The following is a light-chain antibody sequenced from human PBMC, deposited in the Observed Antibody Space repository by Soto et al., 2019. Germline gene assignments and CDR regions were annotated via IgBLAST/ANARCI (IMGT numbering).Light chain of an antibody. CDR3: QQYKDYVYT. CDR1: QSIGSW. V-gene: IGKV1-5*03. CDR2: KAS. J-gene: IGKJ2*01. Sequence: DIQMTQSPSTPSASVGDRVTITCRASQSIGSWLAWYQQKPRKAPNLLIYKASSLESGVPSRFSGSGSATEFTLTISGLQPDDFATYYCQQYKDYVYTFGQGTKVDI.